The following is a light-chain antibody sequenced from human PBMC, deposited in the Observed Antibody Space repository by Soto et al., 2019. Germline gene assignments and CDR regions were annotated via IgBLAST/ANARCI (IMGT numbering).Light chain of an antibody. CDR3: QVWDSSSDHVE. CDR2: DDR. V-gene: IGLV3-21*02. J-gene: IGLJ2*01. CDR1: NIGSKS. Sequence: SYELTQPPSVSVAPGQTARITCGGTNIGSKSVHWYQQSPGQAPVLVVYDDRDRPSGIPERFSGSNSGNTATLTISRVEAGDEADYYCQVWDSSSDHVEFGGGTKLTV.